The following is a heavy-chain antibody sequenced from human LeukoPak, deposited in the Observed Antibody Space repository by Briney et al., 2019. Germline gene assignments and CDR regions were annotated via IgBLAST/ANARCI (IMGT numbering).Heavy chain of an antibody. J-gene: IGHJ6*04. CDR3: ARNRLGFRVDV. Sequence: SETLSLICTVSGGSISTYYWSWIRQPAGKGPEWIGRINSNGNTNYNPSLKSRVSMSVDTSKNHFSLNVSSVTAADTAVYYCARNRLGFRVDVWGEGTTVTVSS. CDR2: INSNGNT. D-gene: IGHD3-10*01. CDR1: GGSISTYY. V-gene: IGHV4-4*07.